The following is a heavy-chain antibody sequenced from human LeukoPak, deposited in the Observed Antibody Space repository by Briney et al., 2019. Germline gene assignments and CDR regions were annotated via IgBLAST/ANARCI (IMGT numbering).Heavy chain of an antibody. CDR1: GYTFTGYD. CDR2: MNPNSGNT. Sequence: ASVKVSCKASGYTFTGYDINWVRQATGQGLEWMGWMNPNSGNTGYAQKFQGRVTMTRDTSISTAYMELSRLRSDDTAVYYCARDKSYSGSYYYYYGMDVWGQGTTVTVSS. V-gene: IGHV1-8*01. CDR3: ARDKSYSGSYYYYYGMDV. J-gene: IGHJ6*02. D-gene: IGHD1-26*01.